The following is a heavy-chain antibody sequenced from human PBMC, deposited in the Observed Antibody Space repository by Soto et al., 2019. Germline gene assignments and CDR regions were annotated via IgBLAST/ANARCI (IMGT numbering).Heavy chain of an antibody. D-gene: IGHD3-22*01. CDR3: ARDQLYYNDINGRHLNAFDV. CDR2: IGIGSSTT. J-gene: IGHJ3*01. CDR1: GFTFRNYG. V-gene: IGHV3-48*01. Sequence: HPGGSLRLSCAASGFTFRNYGMNWVRQAPGKGLEWVSYIGIGSSTTYYADSVKGRFTISRDNAKNSLYLQMNSLRAEDTAVYYCARDQLYYNDINGRHLNAFDVWSQGKMVTVSS.